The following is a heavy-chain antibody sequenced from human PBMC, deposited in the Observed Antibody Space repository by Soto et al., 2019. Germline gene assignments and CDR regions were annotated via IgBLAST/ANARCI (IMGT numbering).Heavy chain of an antibody. CDR2: IIPIFGTA. CDR1: GGTFSSYA. Sequence: GALVTLSCKASGGTFSSYAISWVRQAPEQGLEWMGGIIPIFGTANYAQKFQGRVTITADESTSTAYMELSSLRSEDTAVYYCARRGYSYGYDYYYYGMDVWGQGTTVTVSS. CDR3: ARRGYSYGYDYYYYGMDV. D-gene: IGHD5-18*01. J-gene: IGHJ6*02. V-gene: IGHV1-69*13.